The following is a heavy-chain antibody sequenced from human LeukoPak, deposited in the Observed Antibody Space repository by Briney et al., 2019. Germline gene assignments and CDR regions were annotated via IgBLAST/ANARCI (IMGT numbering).Heavy chain of an antibody. CDR2: ITSSSSNI. Sequence: PGGSLRLSCAASGFTFSTYSMNWVRQAPGKGLVWVSAITSSSSNIYYADSVKGRFTISRDNAKNSLYLQMNSLRAEDTAVYYCAKGSTDSRPYYFDYWGQGTLVTVSS. V-gene: IGHV3-21*01. CDR3: AKGSTDSRPYYFDY. CDR1: GFTFSTYS. J-gene: IGHJ4*02.